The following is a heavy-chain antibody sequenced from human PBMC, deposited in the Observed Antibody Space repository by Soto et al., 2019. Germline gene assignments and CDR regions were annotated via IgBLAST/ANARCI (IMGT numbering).Heavy chain of an antibody. V-gene: IGHV4-30-4*01. CDR2: IYYNGNT. J-gene: IGHJ6*02. CDR3: ARDAGYCNGVSCYPYGMDV. Sequence: QVQLQESGPGLVKPPQTLTLTCSVSGESIRSGDHYWSWIRQPPGKGLEWIGYIYYNGNTYYNPSLKSRVYISVDTSTNQFSLKLSAVTAADTAVYYCARDAGYCNGVSCYPYGMDVWGQGTTVTVSS. D-gene: IGHD2-15*01. CDR1: GESIRSGDHY.